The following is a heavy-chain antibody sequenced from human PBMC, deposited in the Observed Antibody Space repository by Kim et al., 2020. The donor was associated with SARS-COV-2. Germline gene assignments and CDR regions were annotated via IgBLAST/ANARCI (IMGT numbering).Heavy chain of an antibody. CDR2: ISYDGSNK. V-gene: IGHV3-30*18. CDR3: AKDIGSWQTYYYYGMDV. D-gene: IGHD6-13*01. CDR1: GFTFSSYG. Sequence: LSLTCAASGFTFSSYGMHWVRQAPGKGLEWVAVISYDGSNKYYADSVKGRFTISRDNSKNTLYLQMNSLRAEDTAVYYCAKDIGSWQTYYYYGMDVWGQGTTVTVSS. J-gene: IGHJ6*02.